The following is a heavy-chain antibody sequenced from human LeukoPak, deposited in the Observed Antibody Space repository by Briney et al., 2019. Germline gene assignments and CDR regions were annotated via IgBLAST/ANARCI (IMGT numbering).Heavy chain of an antibody. CDR3: ARVPQYNRNYWYYFDY. D-gene: IGHD1-7*01. CDR1: GGSISSYY. CDR2: IYYSGST. Sequence: SETLSLTCTVSGGSISSYYWSWIRQPPGKGLEWMGYIYYSGSTNYNPSLKSRVTISVDTSKNQFSLKLSSVTAADTAVYYCARVPQYNRNYWYYFDYWGQGTLVTVSS. V-gene: IGHV4-59*01. J-gene: IGHJ4*02.